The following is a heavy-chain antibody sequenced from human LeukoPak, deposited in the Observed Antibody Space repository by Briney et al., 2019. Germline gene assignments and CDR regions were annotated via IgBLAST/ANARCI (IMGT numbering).Heavy chain of an antibody. V-gene: IGHV3-23*01. Sequence: GGSLRLSCAASGFTFSNNAMSWVRQAPGKGLEWVSATSTSGGSAYYADSVKGRFTISRDNSKNTLYLQKNSLRADDTAIYYCAKSMTLQWRGFFDLWGRGTHVTVSS. CDR3: AKSMTLQWRGFFDL. D-gene: IGHD6-19*01. J-gene: IGHJ2*01. CDR2: TSTSGGSA. CDR1: GFTFSNNA.